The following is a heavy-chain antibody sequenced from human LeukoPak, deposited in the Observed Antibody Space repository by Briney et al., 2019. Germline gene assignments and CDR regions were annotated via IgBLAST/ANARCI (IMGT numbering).Heavy chain of an antibody. V-gene: IGHV4-61*02. D-gene: IGHD3-22*01. CDR1: GGSISSGSYY. Sequence: SETLSLTCTVSGGSISSGSYYWSWIRQPAGKGLEWIGRIYTSGSTNYNPSLKSRVTMSVDTSKNQFSLKLSSVTAADTAVYYCAREAYYYDSSGQNTLGYWGQGTLVTVSS. J-gene: IGHJ4*02. CDR3: AREAYYYDSSGQNTLGY. CDR2: IYTSGST.